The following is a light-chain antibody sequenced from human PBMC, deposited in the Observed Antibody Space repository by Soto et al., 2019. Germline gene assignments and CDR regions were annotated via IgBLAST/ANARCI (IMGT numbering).Light chain of an antibody. Sequence: EIVLTQSPGTLSLSPGERATLSCRASQSVSSSYLAWYQQKPGQAPRLLIYGASSRATGIPDRYSGSGSGTEFTLTIRSLQSEDLAVYYCQQYNNWPPWTVGQGTKVDIK. V-gene: IGKV3-20*01. CDR2: GAS. CDR3: QQYNNWPPWT. CDR1: QSVSSSY. J-gene: IGKJ1*01.